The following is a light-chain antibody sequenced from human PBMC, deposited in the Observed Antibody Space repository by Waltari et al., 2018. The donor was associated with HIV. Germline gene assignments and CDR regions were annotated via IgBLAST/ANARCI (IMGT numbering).Light chain of an antibody. CDR1: QGISSA. CDR3: RQFNSYPVT. J-gene: IGKJ4*02. V-gene: IGKV1-13*02. CDR2: DAF. Sequence: AMQLTQSPSSLSPSVGDRVTTTCRASQGISSALAWYQQRPGKAPELLIYDAFSLESGVPSRFSVRGSKTMFALACSSLQPEDFATYDSRQFNSYPVTFGGGTKVEIK.